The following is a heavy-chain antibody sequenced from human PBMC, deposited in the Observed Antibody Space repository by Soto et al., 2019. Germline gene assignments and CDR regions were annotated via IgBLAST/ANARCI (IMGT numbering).Heavy chain of an antibody. J-gene: IGHJ4*02. CDR3: ARGVRFFDWLDLFDY. V-gene: IGHV4-31*03. Sequence: QGQLQESGPGLVKPSQTLSLTCTVSGGSISRGGYYWSWIRQHPGKGLEWIGNIYYSGSTYSNPSLKSRITISVDTSKNQFSLKLSSVTAADTAVYYCARGVRFFDWLDLFDYWGQGTPVTVSS. CDR1: GGSISRGGYY. CDR2: IYYSGST. D-gene: IGHD3-9*01.